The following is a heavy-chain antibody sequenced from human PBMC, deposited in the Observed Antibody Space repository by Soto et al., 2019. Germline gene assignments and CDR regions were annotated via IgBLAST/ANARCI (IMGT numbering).Heavy chain of an antibody. CDR1: GFSFSSYG. Sequence: GGSLRLSCAASGFSFSSYGMHWVRQAPGKGLEWVAVISYDVNNKYYADSVKGRFTISRDNSKNTLYLQMNSLRAEDTAVYYCAKGKRAGAPLNAWFDYWGQGTLVTVSS. V-gene: IGHV3-30*18. J-gene: IGHJ4*02. CDR3: AKGKRAGAPLNAWFDY. D-gene: IGHD1-26*01. CDR2: ISYDVNNK.